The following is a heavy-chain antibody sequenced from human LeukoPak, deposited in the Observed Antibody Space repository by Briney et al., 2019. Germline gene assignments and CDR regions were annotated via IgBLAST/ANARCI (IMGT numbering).Heavy chain of an antibody. CDR1: GFTFGDYA. V-gene: IGHV3-49*04. D-gene: IGHD5-12*01. CDR2: IRSKAYGGTT. CDR3: TTYGGYSRDY. J-gene: IGHJ4*02. Sequence: GGSLRLSCTASGFTFGDYAMSWVRQAPGKGLEWVGFIRSKAYGGTTEYAASVKARFTISRDDSKSIAYLQMNSLKTEDTAVYYCTTYGGYSRDYWGQGTLVTVSS.